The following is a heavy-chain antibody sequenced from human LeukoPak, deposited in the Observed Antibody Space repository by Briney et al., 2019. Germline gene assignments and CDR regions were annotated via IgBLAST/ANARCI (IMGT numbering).Heavy chain of an antibody. J-gene: IGHJ4*02. Sequence: GGSLRLSCVASGFTFDEYAMSWVRQAPGKGLEYVPGVTRNGGRTYYADSVKGRFTISRDDSKNTLFLQMNSLRVEDTAVYYCAKGVVVVAAKYYFDYWGQVTLVTVSS. CDR1: GFTFDEYA. CDR2: VTRNGGRT. CDR3: AKGVVVVAAKYYFDY. V-gene: IGHV3-23*01. D-gene: IGHD2-15*01.